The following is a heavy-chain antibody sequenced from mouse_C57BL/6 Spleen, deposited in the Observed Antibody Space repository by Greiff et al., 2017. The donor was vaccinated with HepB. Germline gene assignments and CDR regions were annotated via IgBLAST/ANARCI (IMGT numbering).Heavy chain of an antibody. J-gene: IGHJ1*03. Sequence: VQLQQSGPELVKPGASVKISCKASGYSFTSYYIHWVKQRPGQGLEWIGWIYPGSGNTKYNEKFKGKATLTADTSSSTAYMQLSSLTSEDSAVYYCARPYYYGSSNWYFDVWGTGTTVTVSS. V-gene: IGHV1-66*01. CDR1: GYSFTSYY. CDR3: ARPYYYGSSNWYFDV. D-gene: IGHD1-1*01. CDR2: IYPGSGNT.